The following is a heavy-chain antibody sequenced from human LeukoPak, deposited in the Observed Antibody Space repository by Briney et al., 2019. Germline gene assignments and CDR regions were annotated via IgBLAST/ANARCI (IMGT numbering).Heavy chain of an antibody. CDR1: GFTFSSYS. J-gene: IGHJ4*02. Sequence: PGGSLRLSCAASGFTFSSYSMTWVRQAPGKGLEWVSSISSSSSYIYYADSVKGRFTISRDNAKNSLYLQMNSLRDEDTAVYYCARVPLRPTGSCFDYWGQGTLVTVSS. D-gene: IGHD4-17*01. CDR2: ISSSSSYI. CDR3: ARVPLRPTGSCFDY. V-gene: IGHV3-21*01.